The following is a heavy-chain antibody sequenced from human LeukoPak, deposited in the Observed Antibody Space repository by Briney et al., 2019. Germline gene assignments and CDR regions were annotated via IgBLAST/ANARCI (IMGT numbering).Heavy chain of an antibody. Sequence: PSETLSLTCAVSGYSISSGYYWGWIRQPPGKGLEWIGSIYHSGSTYYNPSLKSRITISVDKSKNQFSLKLSSVTAADTAVYYCARRHIVANAFDIWGQGTMVTVSS. V-gene: IGHV4-38-2*01. CDR3: ARRHIVANAFDI. CDR1: GYSISSGYY. D-gene: IGHD2-21*01. J-gene: IGHJ3*02. CDR2: IYHSGST.